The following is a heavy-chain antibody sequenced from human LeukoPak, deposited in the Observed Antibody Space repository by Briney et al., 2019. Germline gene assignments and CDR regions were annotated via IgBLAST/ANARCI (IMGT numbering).Heavy chain of an antibody. CDR2: TYTSGST. J-gene: IGHJ4*02. Sequence: PSETLSLTCTVSGGSISSGSYYWSWIRQPAGKGLEWIGRTYTSGSTNYNPSLKSRVTISVDTSKNQFSLKLSSVTAADTAVYYCARDSGDSSSSYGPRNRNFDYWGQGTLVTVSS. CDR1: GGSISSGSYY. CDR3: ARDSGDSSSSYGPRNRNFDY. D-gene: IGHD6-6*01. V-gene: IGHV4-61*02.